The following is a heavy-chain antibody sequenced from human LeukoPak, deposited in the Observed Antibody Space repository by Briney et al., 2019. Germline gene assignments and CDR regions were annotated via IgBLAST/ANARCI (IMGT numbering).Heavy chain of an antibody. CDR3: AKVGRPYYDILTGYYGY. V-gene: IGHV3-23*01. CDR1: GFTFSSYA. D-gene: IGHD3-9*01. J-gene: IGHJ4*02. CDR2: ISGSGGST. Sequence: PGGSLRLSCAASGFTFSSYAMSWVRQAPGKGLEWVSAISGSGGSTYYADSVEGRFTISRDNAKNTLYLQMNSLRAEDTAVYYCAKVGRPYYDILTGYYGYWGQGTLVTVSS.